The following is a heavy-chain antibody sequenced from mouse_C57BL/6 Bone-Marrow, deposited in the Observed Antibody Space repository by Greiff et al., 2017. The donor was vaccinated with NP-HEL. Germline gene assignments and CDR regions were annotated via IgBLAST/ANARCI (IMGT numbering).Heavy chain of an antibody. CDR3: ARGYYGNGY. D-gene: IGHD2-1*01. J-gene: IGHJ2*01. Sequence: QVQLQQPGAELVKPGASVKLSCKASGYTFTSYWMQWVKQRPGQGLEWIGEIDPSDSYTNYNQKFKGKATLTVDTSSSTAYMQLSSLTSEDSAVYYCARGYYGNGYWGQGTTLTVSS. CDR2: IDPSDSYT. CDR1: GYTFTSYW. V-gene: IGHV1-50*01.